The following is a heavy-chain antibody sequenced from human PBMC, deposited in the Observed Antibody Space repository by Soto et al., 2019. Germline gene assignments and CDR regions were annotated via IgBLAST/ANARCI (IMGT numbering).Heavy chain of an antibody. D-gene: IGHD2-8*01. CDR3: ARVNLVNANFDY. CDR2: ISNSGGST. V-gene: IGHV3-23*01. J-gene: IGHJ4*02. CDR1: GFTFSTYA. Sequence: EVQLWESGGDLVQPGGSLRLSCAASGFTFSTYAFNWVRQAPGKGLEWVSAISNSGGSTYYSDSVKGRFTISRDNSKNTLYLQMNSLRAEDTAIYCCARVNLVNANFDYWGRGTLVTVSS.